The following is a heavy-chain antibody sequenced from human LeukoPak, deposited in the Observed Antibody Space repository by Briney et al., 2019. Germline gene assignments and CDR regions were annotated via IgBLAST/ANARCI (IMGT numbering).Heavy chain of an antibody. D-gene: IGHD5-18*01. Sequence: SETLSLTCTVSGGSVSSGSYYWGCIRQPPGKGLEWIGAIHYSGRIYYNPSLKSRITISVDTSKNQFSLKLNSVTAADTAVYYCARLQLWFSGVDYWGQGTLVTVSS. V-gene: IGHV4-39*01. J-gene: IGHJ4*02. CDR1: GGSVSSGSYY. CDR2: IHYSGRI. CDR3: ARLQLWFSGVDY.